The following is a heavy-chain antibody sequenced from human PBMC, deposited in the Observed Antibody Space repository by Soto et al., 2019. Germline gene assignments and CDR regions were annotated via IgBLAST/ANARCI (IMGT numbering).Heavy chain of an antibody. D-gene: IGHD2-2*01. Sequence: PSETLSLTCTVSGYSISSGSDWAWIRQPPGKGPEWIASIYHGGTTFYNPSLKSRITISVDTSNNQFSLKLTSVTAADTAVYYCARVHVMVVACSTFDYCRPGTLVTVSS. J-gene: IGHJ4*01. CDR1: GYSISSGSD. CDR2: IYHGGTT. V-gene: IGHV4-38-2*02. CDR3: ARVHVMVVACSTFDY.